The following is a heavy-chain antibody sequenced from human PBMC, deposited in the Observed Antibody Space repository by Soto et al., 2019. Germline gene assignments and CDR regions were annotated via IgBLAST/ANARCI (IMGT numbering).Heavy chain of an antibody. V-gene: IGHV3-53*01. CDR1: GITATNGH. CDR3: ARDWNGDKYFDF. D-gene: IGHD4-17*01. CDR2: IYSDDNT. J-gene: IGHJ4*02. Sequence: DVQLVKSGGGLIQPGGSLRLSCAASGITATNGHMNWVRQAPGKGLEWVSVIYSDDNTNYADAVKGRFTISRDTSKNTVYLQMNSLRAEDTAVYYCARDWNGDKYFDFWDQGSRVTVSS.